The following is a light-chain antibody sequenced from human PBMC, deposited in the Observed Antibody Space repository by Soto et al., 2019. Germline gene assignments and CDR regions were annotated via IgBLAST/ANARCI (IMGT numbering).Light chain of an antibody. CDR1: SSDVGDYNY. V-gene: IGLV2-14*03. CDR2: DVS. CDR3: SSYSSSGTLYV. J-gene: IGLJ1*01. Sequence: QSVLTQPASVSGSPGQSITISCTGSSSDVGDYNYVAWYQQHPDKAPKLIIFDVSSRPSGVSNRFSGSKSGSTASLTISGLQAEDEADYFCSSYSSSGTLYVFGTGTKVTVL.